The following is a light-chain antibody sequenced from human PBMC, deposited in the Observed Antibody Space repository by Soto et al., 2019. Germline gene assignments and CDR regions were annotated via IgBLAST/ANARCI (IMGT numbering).Light chain of an antibody. CDR1: SGHSSYA. V-gene: IGLV4-69*01. CDR2: LNSDGSH. CDR3: QTWGTGIPWV. Sequence: QSVLTQSPSASASLGASVKLTCTLSSGHSSYAIAWHQQQPEKGPRYLMKLNSDGSHSKGDGIPDRFSGSSSGAERYLTISSIQSADEAAYYCQTWGTGIPWVFGGGTKLTVL. J-gene: IGLJ3*02.